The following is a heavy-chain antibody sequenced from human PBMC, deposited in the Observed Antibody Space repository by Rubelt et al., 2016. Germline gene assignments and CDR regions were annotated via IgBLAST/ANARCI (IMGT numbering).Heavy chain of an antibody. CDR2: ISAYNGNT. CDR1: GYTFTSYG. D-gene: IGHD3-10*01. CDR3: ARDRGFSYYHLSDY. Sequence: QVQLVQSGAEVKKPGASVKVSCKASGYTFTSYGISWVRQAPGQGLEWMGWISAYNGNTNYAQRLQGRVTLTTDASTSTAYMERTSLTADDTAVYYCARDRGFSYYHLSDYWGQGTLVTVSS. V-gene: IGHV1-18*01. J-gene: IGHJ4*02.